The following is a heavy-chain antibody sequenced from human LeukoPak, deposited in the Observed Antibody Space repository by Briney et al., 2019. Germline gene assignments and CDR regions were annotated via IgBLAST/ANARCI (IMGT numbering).Heavy chain of an antibody. J-gene: IGHJ6*02. CDR3: ARDSGSYYYYGMDV. CDR2: INHSGST. CDR1: GGAFSGYY. Sequence: SETLSLTCAVYGGAFSGYYWNWIRQPPGKGLEWIGEINHSGSTYYNPSLKSRVTISVDTSKNQFSLKLSSVTAADTAVYYCARDSGSYYYYGMDVWGQGTTVTVSS. V-gene: IGHV4-34*01. D-gene: IGHD1-26*01.